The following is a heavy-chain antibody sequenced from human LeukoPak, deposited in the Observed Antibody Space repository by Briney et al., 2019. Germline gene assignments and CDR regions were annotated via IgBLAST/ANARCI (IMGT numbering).Heavy chain of an antibody. J-gene: IGHJ4*02. D-gene: IGHD2-2*03. CDR1: GFTLNTYG. CDR2: IRFDGSNK. V-gene: IGHV3-30*02. CDR3: ARGDGYCSSASCSAN. Sequence: GGSLRLSCAASGFTLNTYGMPWVRQAPGKGLEWVAFIRFDGSNKYYADSVKGRFTISRDNSKNTLYLQMKSLRPEDTAVYYCARGDGYCSSASCSANWGQGTLVTVSS.